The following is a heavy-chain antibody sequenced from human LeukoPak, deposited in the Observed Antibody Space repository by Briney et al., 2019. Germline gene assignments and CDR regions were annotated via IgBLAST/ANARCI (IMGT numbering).Heavy chain of an antibody. J-gene: IGHJ4*02. Sequence: GGSLRLSCAASGFTFSSYAMSWVRQAPGKGLEWVGRIKGKTAAGAPDYVASVKGRFTISRDDSKNTLFLQMNSLKTEDTAVYYCITGDYDFWSGFYSPNHYFDYWGQGTLVTVSS. CDR3: ITGDYDFWSGFYSPNHYFDY. V-gene: IGHV3-15*01. D-gene: IGHD3-3*01. CDR2: IKGKTAAGAP. CDR1: GFTFSSYA.